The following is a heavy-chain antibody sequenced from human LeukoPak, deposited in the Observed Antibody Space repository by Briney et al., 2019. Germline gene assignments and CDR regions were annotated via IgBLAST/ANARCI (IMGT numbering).Heavy chain of an antibody. CDR3: AVPYCGGDCYQEYFQH. J-gene: IGHJ1*01. V-gene: IGHV3-30*03. Sequence: GGSLRLSCAASGFTFSSYGMHWVRQAPGKGLGWVAVISYDGSNKYYADSVKGRFTISRDNSKNTLYLQMNSLRAEDTAVYYCAVPYCGGDCYQEYFQHWGQGTLVTVSS. D-gene: IGHD2-21*02. CDR1: GFTFSSYG. CDR2: ISYDGSNK.